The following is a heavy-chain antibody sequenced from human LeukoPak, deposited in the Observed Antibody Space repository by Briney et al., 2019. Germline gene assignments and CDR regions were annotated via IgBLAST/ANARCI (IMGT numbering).Heavy chain of an antibody. Sequence: GGSLRLSCAASGFTFSSYAMHWVRQAPGKGLEWVAVISYDGSNKYYADSVKGRFTISRDNSKNTLYLQMNSLRAEDTAVYYCARDRYYNSSVPEGGFDYWGQGTLVTVSS. CDR3: ARDRYYNSSVPEGGFDY. CDR2: ISYDGSNK. CDR1: GFTFSSYA. V-gene: IGHV3-30*04. J-gene: IGHJ4*02. D-gene: IGHD3-22*01.